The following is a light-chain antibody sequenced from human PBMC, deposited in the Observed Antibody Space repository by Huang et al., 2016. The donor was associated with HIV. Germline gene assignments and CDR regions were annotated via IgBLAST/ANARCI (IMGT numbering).Light chain of an antibody. V-gene: IGKV1-8*01. CDR2: DAP. J-gene: IGKJ4*01. CDR1: QNIATS. CDR3: QHSDGLSPLT. Sequence: AIRMTQSPSSLSASTGDRVTITCRASQNIATSLAWSQQRPGRAPTLLIYDAPTLQRGVPPGFSRSGSRTVFTLNIGCLQVQDAAIYYCQHSDGLSPLTFGGGTKVDLK.